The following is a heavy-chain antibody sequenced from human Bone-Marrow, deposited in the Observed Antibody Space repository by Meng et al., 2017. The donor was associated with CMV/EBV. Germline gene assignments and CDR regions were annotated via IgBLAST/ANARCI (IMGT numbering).Heavy chain of an antibody. Sequence: GGSFSGYSWSWIRQPPGKGMEWIGEINHSGSINYNPSLKSRVTISVDTSKNQFSLKLSSVTAADTAVYYCARAGKGAARARGAFDIWGQGTMVTVSS. J-gene: IGHJ3*02. CDR3: ARAGKGAARARGAFDI. CDR2: INHSGSI. D-gene: IGHD2-15*01. CDR1: GGSFSGYS. V-gene: IGHV4-34*01.